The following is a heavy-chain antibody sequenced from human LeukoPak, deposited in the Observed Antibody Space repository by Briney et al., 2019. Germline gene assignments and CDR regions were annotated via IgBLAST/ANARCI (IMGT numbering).Heavy chain of an antibody. CDR3: ARGQWVAAAYFDY. Sequence: SETLSLTCTVSGGSTIIYYWSWIRHPPGKGRGWIGYIYYSGSTNYNPSLKSRVTISVDTSKNQFSLKLSSVTAADTAVYYCARGQWVAAAYFDYWGQGTLVTVSS. V-gene: IGHV4-59*01. J-gene: IGHJ4*02. D-gene: IGHD6-13*01. CDR1: GGSTIIYY. CDR2: IYYSGST.